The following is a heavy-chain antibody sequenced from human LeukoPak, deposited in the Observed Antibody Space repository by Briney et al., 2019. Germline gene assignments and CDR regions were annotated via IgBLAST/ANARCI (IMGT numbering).Heavy chain of an antibody. CDR2: ISSSGGST. CDR3: ASRNCSSTSCYLLDYYYYGMDV. CDR1: GFTFSSYA. D-gene: IGHD2-2*01. Sequence: GGSLRLSCAASGFTFSSYAMSWVRQAPGKGLEWVSAISSSGGSTYYADSVKGRFTISRDNSKNTLYLQMNSLRAEDTAVYYCASRNCSSTSCYLLDYYYYGMDVWGQGTTVTVSS. J-gene: IGHJ6*02. V-gene: IGHV3-23*01.